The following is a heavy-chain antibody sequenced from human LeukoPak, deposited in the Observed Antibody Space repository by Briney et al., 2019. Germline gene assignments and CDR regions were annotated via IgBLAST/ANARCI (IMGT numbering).Heavy chain of an antibody. Sequence: GGSLRLSCTTSGFTFDFYAMHWVRQAPGKGLEWVAVMSYDGRYRYYADSAKGRFTISRDNSKRTLYLEMSSLRPEDTALYYCARSELSYGSERYSHLDSWGHGTLVTVSS. J-gene: IGHJ5*01. CDR1: GFTFDFYA. CDR3: ARSELSYGSERYSHLDS. V-gene: IGHV3-30*03. D-gene: IGHD3-10*01. CDR2: MSYDGRYR.